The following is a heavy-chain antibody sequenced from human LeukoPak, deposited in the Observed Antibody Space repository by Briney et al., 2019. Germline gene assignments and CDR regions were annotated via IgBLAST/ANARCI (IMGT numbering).Heavy chain of an antibody. CDR1: GYTFTSYY. CDR2: INPNSGGT. CDR3: VRGNFYDNKGYSPELRY. Sequence: ASVKVSCKASGYTFTSYYMHWVRQAPGQGLEWMGWINPNSGGTNYAQRFQGRVTMTRDTSISTAYMELSRLTSDDTAVYYCVRGNFYDNKGYSPELRYWGQGTLVTVSS. J-gene: IGHJ4*02. V-gene: IGHV1-2*02. D-gene: IGHD3-10*01.